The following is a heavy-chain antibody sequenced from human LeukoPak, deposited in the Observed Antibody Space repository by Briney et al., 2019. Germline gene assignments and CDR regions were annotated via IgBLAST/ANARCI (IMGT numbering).Heavy chain of an antibody. J-gene: IGHJ3*02. V-gene: IGHV4-59*08. Sequence: SETLSLTCTVSGGSISSYYWSWIRQPPGKGLEWIGYIYYSGSTNYNPSLKSRVNISVDTSKNQFSLKLSSVTAADTAVYYCARRGYSPRDAFDIWGQGTMVTVSS. CDR3: ARRGYSPRDAFDI. CDR2: IYYSGST. D-gene: IGHD5-18*01. CDR1: GGSISSYY.